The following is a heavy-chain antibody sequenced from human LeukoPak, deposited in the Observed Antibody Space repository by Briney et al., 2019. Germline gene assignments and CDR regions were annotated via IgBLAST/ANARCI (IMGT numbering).Heavy chain of an antibody. D-gene: IGHD3-22*01. Sequence: TETLSLTCTVSGGSMHNYYWSWIRQPPGKGLEWIGYIFSRGNTNYNPSLQSRVTMSVDTSKSQFSLKLSSVTAADTAVYYCARVGDTSSYYYFLDFWGQGTLVTVSS. CDR2: IFSRGNT. J-gene: IGHJ4*02. CDR3: ARVGDTSSYYYFLDF. CDR1: GGSMHNYY. V-gene: IGHV4-4*08.